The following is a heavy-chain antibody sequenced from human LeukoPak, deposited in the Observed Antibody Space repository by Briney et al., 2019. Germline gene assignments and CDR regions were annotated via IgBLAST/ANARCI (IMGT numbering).Heavy chain of an antibody. CDR2: INSDGSST. CDR3: ARGVAGYYFDY. D-gene: IGHD6-19*01. J-gene: IGHJ4*02. V-gene: IGHV3-74*01. Sequence: GGSLRLSCAASGFTFSSYWMHWVRQAPGKGLVWVSHINSDGSSTTYADSVKGRFTISRDNAKNTLYLQMNSLRAEDTAVYYCARGVAGYYFDYWGQGTLVTVSS. CDR1: GFTFSSYW.